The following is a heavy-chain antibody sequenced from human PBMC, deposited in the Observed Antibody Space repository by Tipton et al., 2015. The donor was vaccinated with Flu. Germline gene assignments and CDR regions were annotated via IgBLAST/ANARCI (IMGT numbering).Heavy chain of an antibody. V-gene: IGHV4-59*12. Sequence: TLSLTCTVSGGSISSYYWSWIRQPPGKGLEWIGYIYYSGSTNYNPPLKSRVSISVDTSKNQFSLKLSSVTAADTAVYYCARVIWGSSDADYYFDYWGQGTLVTVSS. CDR1: GGSISSYY. J-gene: IGHJ4*02. CDR3: ARVIWGSSDADYYFDY. CDR2: IYYSGST. D-gene: IGHD3-16*01.